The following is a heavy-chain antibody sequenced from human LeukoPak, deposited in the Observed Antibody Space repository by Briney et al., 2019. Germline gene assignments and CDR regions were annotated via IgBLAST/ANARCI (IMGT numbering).Heavy chain of an antibody. CDR1: GYTFTGYY. V-gene: IGHV1-2*02. D-gene: IGHD2-15*01. Sequence: ASVKVSCKASGYTFTGYYMHWVRQAPGQGLEWMGWINPNSGGTNYAQKFQGRVTMTRDTSISTAYMELSRLRSDDTAVYYCARSLDCSGGSCYSFALQLFDYWGQGTLVTVSS. J-gene: IGHJ4*02. CDR2: INPNSGGT. CDR3: ARSLDCSGGSCYSFALQLFDY.